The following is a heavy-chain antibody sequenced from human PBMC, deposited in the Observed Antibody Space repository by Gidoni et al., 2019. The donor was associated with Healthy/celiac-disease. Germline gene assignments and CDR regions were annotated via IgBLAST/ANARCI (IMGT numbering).Heavy chain of an antibody. CDR2: ISGSGGST. CDR1: GFTFSSYA. D-gene: IGHD3-22*01. V-gene: IGHV3-23*01. Sequence: EVQLLESGGGLVQPGGSLRLSCAASGFTFSSYAMSWVRQAPGKGLEWVSAISGSGGSTYYADSVKGRFTISRDNSKNTLYLQRNSLRAEDTAVYYCAKDTYYDSSGYYYDPTPPTDYWGQGTLVTVSS. J-gene: IGHJ4*02. CDR3: AKDTYYDSSGYYYDPTPPTDY.